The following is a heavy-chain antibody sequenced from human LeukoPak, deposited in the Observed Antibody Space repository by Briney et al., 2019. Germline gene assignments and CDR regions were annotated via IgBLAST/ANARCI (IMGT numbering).Heavy chain of an antibody. D-gene: IGHD3-10*01. CDR2: ISYDGSNK. V-gene: IGHV3-30-3*01. J-gene: IGHJ3*02. Sequence: GGSLRLSCAASGFTLSSYAMHWVRQAPGKGLEWVAVISYDGSNKYYADSVKGRFTISRDNSKNTLYLQMNSLRAEDTAVYYCARVRSYYYGSGEDIWGQGTMVTVSS. CDR1: GFTLSSYA. CDR3: ARVRSYYYGSGEDI.